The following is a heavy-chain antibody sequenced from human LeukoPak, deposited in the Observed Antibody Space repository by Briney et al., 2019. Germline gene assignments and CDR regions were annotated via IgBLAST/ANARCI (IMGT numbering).Heavy chain of an antibody. CDR2: ISAYNGNT. J-gene: IGHJ6*02. CDR1: GYTLTSYG. D-gene: IGHD3-3*01. V-gene: IGHV1-18*01. CDR3: ARDTTYYDFWSGYYYGMDV. Sequence: ASVKVSFKASGYTLTSYGISWVRQAPGQGLEWMGWISAYNGNTNHAQKLQGRVTMPTDTSMSTAYMELRSLRSDDTAVYYCARDTTYYDFWSGYYYGMDVWGQGTTVTVSS.